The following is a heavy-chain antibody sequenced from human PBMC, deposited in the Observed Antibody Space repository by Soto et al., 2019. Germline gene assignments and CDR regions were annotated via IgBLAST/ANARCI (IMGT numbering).Heavy chain of an antibody. D-gene: IGHD6-19*01. J-gene: IGHJ1*01. Sequence: GGSLRLSCAASGFTFSSYAMHWVRQAPGKGLEWVAVISYDGSNKYYADSVKGRFTISRDNSKNTLYLQMNSLRAEDTAVYYCARDPSGWPHPPEYFQHWGQGTLVTVSS. CDR1: GFTFSSYA. CDR2: ISYDGSNK. V-gene: IGHV3-30-3*01. CDR3: ARDPSGWPHPPEYFQH.